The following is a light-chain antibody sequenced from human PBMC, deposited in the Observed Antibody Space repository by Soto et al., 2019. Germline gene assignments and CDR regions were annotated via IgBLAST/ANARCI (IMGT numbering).Light chain of an antibody. Sequence: EIELTQSPATLSLSPGERATLSCRASQNVEGYLAWYQQKPGQAPRLLIYDASNRATGIPARFSGSGSGTDFTLTISSLEPEDFAVYYCQQRKTWPPITFSQGTRLEIK. CDR2: DAS. CDR1: QNVEGY. J-gene: IGKJ5*01. CDR3: QQRKTWPPIT. V-gene: IGKV3-11*01.